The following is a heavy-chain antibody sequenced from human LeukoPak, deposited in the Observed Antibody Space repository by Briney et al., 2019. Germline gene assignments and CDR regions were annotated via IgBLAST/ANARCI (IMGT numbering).Heavy chain of an antibody. V-gene: IGHV1-69*13. D-gene: IGHD2-21*02. CDR3: ARQPYCGGDCYFYDN. CDR2: IIPIFGTA. Sequence: ASVKVSCKASGGTFSSYAISWVRQAPGQGLEWMGGIIPIFGTANYAQKFQGRVTITADESTSTAYMELSSLRSEDTAVYYCARQPYCGGDCYFYDNWGQGTLVTVSS. J-gene: IGHJ4*02. CDR1: GGTFSSYA.